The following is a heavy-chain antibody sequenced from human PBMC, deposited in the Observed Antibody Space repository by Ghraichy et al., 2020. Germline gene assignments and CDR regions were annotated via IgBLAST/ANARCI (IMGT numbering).Heavy chain of an antibody. D-gene: IGHD4-11*01. CDR3: AREIPYDYRQYYYYYYMDV. CDR2: INHSGST. V-gene: IGHV4-34*01. CDR1: GGSFSGYY. J-gene: IGHJ6*03. Sequence: SQTLSLTCAVYGGSFSGYYWSWIRQPPGKGLEWIGEINHSGSTNYNPSLKSRVTISVDTSKNQFSLKLSSVTAADTAVYYCAREIPYDYRQYYYYYYMDVWGKGTTVTVSS.